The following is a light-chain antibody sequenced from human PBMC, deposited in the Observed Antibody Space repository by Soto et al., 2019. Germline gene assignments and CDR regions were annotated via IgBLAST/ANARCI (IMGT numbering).Light chain of an antibody. CDR2: DAS. Sequence: EIVMTQSPATLSVSPGERATLSCRASQSVSSNLVWYQQKPGQAPRLLIYDASTRATGIPARFSGSVSGTEFTLTISSLQCEDFAVYYCQQYNNWPTFGQGTKVEIK. V-gene: IGKV3-15*01. CDR3: QQYNNWPT. J-gene: IGKJ1*01. CDR1: QSVSSN.